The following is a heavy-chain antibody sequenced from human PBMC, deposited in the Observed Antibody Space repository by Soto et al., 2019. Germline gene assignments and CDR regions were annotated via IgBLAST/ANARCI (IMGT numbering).Heavy chain of an antibody. CDR2: INHSGST. J-gene: IGHJ6*02. Sequence: SETLSLTCAVYGGSFRGYYWSWIRPPPGKGLEWIGEINHSGSTNYNPSLKSRVTMSVDTSKNQFSLKLSSVTAADTAVYYCARGDAGSYDYVWGSSISAYSYYGMDVWGQGTTVTVSS. CDR3: ARGDAGSYDYVWGSSISAYSYYGMDV. D-gene: IGHD3-16*01. CDR1: GGSFRGYY. V-gene: IGHV4-34*01.